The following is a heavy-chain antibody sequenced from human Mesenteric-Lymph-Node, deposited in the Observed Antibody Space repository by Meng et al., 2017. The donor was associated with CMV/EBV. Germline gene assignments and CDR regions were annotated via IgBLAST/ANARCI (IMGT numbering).Heavy chain of an antibody. CDR3: ARDDFPPHYDFWSGYYYYYGMDV. Sequence: GGSLRLSCAASGFTFSSYWMSWVRQAPGKGLEWVANIKQDGSEKYYVDSVKGRFTISRDNAKNSLYLQMNSLRAEDTAVYYCARDDFPPHYDFWSGYYYYYGMDVWGQGTTVTVSS. CDR1: GFTFSSYW. CDR2: IKQDGSEK. V-gene: IGHV3-7*01. J-gene: IGHJ6*02. D-gene: IGHD3-3*01.